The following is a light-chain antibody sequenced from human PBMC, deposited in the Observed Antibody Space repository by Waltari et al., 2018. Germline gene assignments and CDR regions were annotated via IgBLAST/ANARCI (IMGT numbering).Light chain of an antibody. CDR1: SRDVGRYTF. Sequence: QPALTQPPSASGSLGHSATISCTGSSRDVGRYTFVSWYPQSPGKAPKLIFYEVSKRPPGVPDRFSGSKSGNTASLTISGLQPEDEADYYCSSYAGGNTLVFGGGTRLTVL. CDR3: SSYAGGNTLV. J-gene: IGLJ2*01. CDR2: EVS. V-gene: IGLV2-8*01.